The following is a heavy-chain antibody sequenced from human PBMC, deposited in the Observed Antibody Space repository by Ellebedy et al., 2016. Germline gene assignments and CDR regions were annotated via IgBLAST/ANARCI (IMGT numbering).Heavy chain of an antibody. Sequence: SGPTLVXPTQTLTLTCTLSGFSLNTSGMCVSWIRQPPGKALEWLGFIDWEDDKDYSPSLKTRLTISKDSSESQVVLTMTNMDPADTGTYYCARMNSKDIYHDAFDIWGQGTKVTVSS. V-gene: IGHV2-70*01. CDR1: GFSLNTSGMC. CDR3: ARMNSKDIYHDAFDI. D-gene: IGHD2/OR15-2a*01. CDR2: IDWEDDK. J-gene: IGHJ3*02.